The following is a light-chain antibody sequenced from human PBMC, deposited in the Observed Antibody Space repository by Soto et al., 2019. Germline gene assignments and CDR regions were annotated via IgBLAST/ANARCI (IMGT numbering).Light chain of an antibody. CDR1: SGHSNNI. Sequence: QSVLTQSSSASASLGSSVKLTCTLSSGHSNNIIAWHQQQPGRAPRYLMKLEGSGSYNKGTGVPDRFSGSSSGADLYLTISNLQFEDEADYYCETWDTNTRVFGGGTKLTVL. CDR3: ETWDTNTRV. CDR2: LEGSGSY. V-gene: IGLV4-60*02. J-gene: IGLJ3*02.